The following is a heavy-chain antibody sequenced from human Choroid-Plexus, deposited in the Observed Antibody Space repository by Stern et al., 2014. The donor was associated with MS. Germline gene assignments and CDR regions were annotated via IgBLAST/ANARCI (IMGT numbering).Heavy chain of an antibody. CDR1: GFPFSNFG. V-gene: IGHV3-30*18. J-gene: IGHJ4*02. Sequence: QLVESGGGVAHPGRPLIFSCAASGFPFSNFGMHWVRQAPGKGLGWGALISYDGSDKYYADSVKGRFTIFRDNSKNTLYMHMNSLRAEDTAVYYCAKDRQWSTYFFDYWGQGSLVTVSS. D-gene: IGHD2-15*01. CDR3: AKDRQWSTYFFDY. CDR2: ISYDGSDK.